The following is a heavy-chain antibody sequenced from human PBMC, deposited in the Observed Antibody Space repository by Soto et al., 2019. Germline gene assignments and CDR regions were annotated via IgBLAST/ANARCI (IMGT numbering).Heavy chain of an antibody. CDR1: GGTFSSYT. CDR3: ASDSSRGYGSYTVPCDY. Sequence: QVQLVQSGAEVQKPGSSVNVSCTAAGGTFSSYTITLVRQAPGQGLEWLGRIIPILRIANYAQKFQGRVRITADKSTSTAYMELSSLRSEDTAVYYCASDSSRGYGSYTVPCDYWGQGTLVTVSS. J-gene: IGHJ4*02. CDR2: IIPILRIA. V-gene: IGHV1-69*02. D-gene: IGHD6-25*01.